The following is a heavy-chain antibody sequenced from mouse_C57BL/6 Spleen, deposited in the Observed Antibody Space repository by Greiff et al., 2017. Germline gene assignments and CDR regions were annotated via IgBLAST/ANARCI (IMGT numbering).Heavy chain of an antibody. D-gene: IGHD2-12*01. CDR1: GFTFSDYG. J-gene: IGHJ4*01. Sequence: EVQLVESGGGLVKPGGSLKLSCAASGFTFSDYGMHWVRQAPEKGLEWVAYISSGSSTIYYADTVKGRFTISRDNAKNTLFLQMTSLRSEDTAMYYCARSLSYYYAMDYWGQGTSVTVSS. CDR3: ARSLSYYYAMDY. CDR2: ISSGSSTI. V-gene: IGHV5-17*01.